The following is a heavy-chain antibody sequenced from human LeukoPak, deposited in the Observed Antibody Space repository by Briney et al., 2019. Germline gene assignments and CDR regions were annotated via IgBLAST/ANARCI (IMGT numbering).Heavy chain of an antibody. CDR3: VGVTGGYYGMDV. Sequence: SETLSLTCTVSGGSISSYYWSWIRQPPGKGLEWIGYIYYSGSTNYNPSLKSPVTISVDTSKNQFSLKLSSVTAADTAVYYCVGVTGGYYGMDVWGQGTTVTVSS. D-gene: IGHD3-16*01. CDR1: GGSISSYY. CDR2: IYYSGST. J-gene: IGHJ6*02. V-gene: IGHV4-59*01.